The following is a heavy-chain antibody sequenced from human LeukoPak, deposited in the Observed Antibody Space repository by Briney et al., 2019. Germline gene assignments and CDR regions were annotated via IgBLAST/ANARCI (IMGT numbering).Heavy chain of an antibody. Sequence: QTGGSLRLSCAASGFTFSSYATSWVRQAPGKGLEWGSAISGSGGSTYYADSVKGRFTISRDNSKNPLYLQMHRLRAEDTAVYYCAKGRDSYGKSRFDYWGQGTLVTVSS. CDR1: GFTFSSYA. CDR3: AKGRDSYGKSRFDY. CDR2: ISGSGGST. V-gene: IGHV3-23*01. D-gene: IGHD5-18*01. J-gene: IGHJ4*02.